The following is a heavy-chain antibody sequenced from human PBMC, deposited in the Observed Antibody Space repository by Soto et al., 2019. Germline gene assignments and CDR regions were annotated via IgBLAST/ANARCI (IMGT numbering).Heavy chain of an antibody. V-gene: IGHV1-69*06. D-gene: IGHD6-19*01. Sequence: QVQLVQSGAEVKKPGSSVKVSCKASGGTFSSYAISWVRQAPGQGLEWMGGIIPIFGTANYAQKFQGRVTITADKSTSTAYMELSSLRSEDTAVYYCARGLGYSSGWYWRGHWYFDLWGRGTLVTVSS. CDR2: IIPIFGTA. CDR3: ARGLGYSSGWYWRGHWYFDL. J-gene: IGHJ2*01. CDR1: GGTFSSYA.